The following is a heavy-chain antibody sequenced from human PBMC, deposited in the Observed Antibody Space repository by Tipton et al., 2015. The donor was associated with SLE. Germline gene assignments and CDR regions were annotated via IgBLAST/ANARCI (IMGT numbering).Heavy chain of an antibody. V-gene: IGHV1-18*01. J-gene: IGHJ6*03. Sequence: QSGAEVKKPGASVKVSCKASGYTFTSYGISWVRQVPGQGLEWMGWISAYNGNTKYAQKLQGRVTMTTDTSTSTAYMELRSLRADDTAVYDCARQELNQLELKGYYCYSDVWGKGTTVTVSS. D-gene: IGHD1-7*01. CDR3: ARQELNQLELKGYYCYSDV. CDR1: GYTFTSYG. CDR2: ISAYNGNT.